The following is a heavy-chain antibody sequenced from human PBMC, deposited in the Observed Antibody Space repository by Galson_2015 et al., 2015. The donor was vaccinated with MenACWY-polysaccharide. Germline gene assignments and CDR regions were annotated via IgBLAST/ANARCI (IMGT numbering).Heavy chain of an antibody. CDR3: ARSAWLDI. Sequence: SLRLSCAASGFTFSDYYMSWIRQAPGKGLECISHISSGGGRIIYYADSVRGRFTISRDNAKNSLYLQMNRLRAEDTAMYYWARSAWLDIWGQGTMVTVSS. CDR1: GFTFSDYY. J-gene: IGHJ3*02. D-gene: IGHD6-25*01. CDR2: ISSGGGRI. V-gene: IGHV3-11*01.